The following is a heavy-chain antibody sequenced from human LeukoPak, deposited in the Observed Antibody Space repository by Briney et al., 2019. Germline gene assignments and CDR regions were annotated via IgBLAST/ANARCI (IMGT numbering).Heavy chain of an antibody. V-gene: IGHV1-46*02. J-gene: IGHJ4*02. D-gene: IGHD3-22*01. CDR2: INPTGGNI. CDR1: GYTFNRYD. Sequence: ASVKVSCKASGYTFNRYDMHWVRQAPGQGLEWMGIINPTGGNINYAQKFQGRVTMTRDTSTSTVYMELSSLRSEDTAVYYCARDGWFYYDSSDYSGFDYWGQGTLVTVSS. CDR3: ARDGWFYYDSSDYSGFDY.